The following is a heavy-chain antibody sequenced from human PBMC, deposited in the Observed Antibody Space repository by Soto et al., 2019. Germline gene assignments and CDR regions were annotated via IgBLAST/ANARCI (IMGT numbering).Heavy chain of an antibody. D-gene: IGHD6-19*01. CDR1: GFTFSSYE. CDR3: ARDQVAVAGRGMDV. Sequence: GGSLRLSCAASGFTFSSYEMNWVRQAPGKGLEWVSYISSSGSTIYYADSVKGRFTISRDNAKNSLYLQMNSLRAEDTAVYYCARDQVAVAGRGMDVWGQGTTVTVSS. CDR2: ISSSGSTI. J-gene: IGHJ6*02. V-gene: IGHV3-48*03.